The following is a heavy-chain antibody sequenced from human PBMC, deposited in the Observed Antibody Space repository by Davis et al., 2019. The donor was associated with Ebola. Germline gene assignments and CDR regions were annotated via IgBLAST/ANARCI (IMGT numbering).Heavy chain of an antibody. Sequence: GESLKISCKASGYIFANYWIGWVRQKPGKGLEWMGIIFPGDSETRYSPSFQGQVTISADRSTNTAYLQWSSLKASDTAMYYCARLNDDIFTAYPWYFDYWGQGALVTVSS. V-gene: IGHV5-51*01. J-gene: IGHJ4*02. D-gene: IGHD3-9*01. CDR1: GYIFANYW. CDR3: ARLNDDIFTAYPWYFDY. CDR2: IFPGDSET.